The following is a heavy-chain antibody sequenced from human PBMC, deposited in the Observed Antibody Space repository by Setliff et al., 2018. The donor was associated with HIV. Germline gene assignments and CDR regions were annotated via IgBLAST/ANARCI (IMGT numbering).Heavy chain of an antibody. V-gene: IGHV4-31*11. CDR1: GGSINSGVYY. D-gene: IGHD5-12*01. CDR2: IDYSGTT. Sequence: SETLSLTCAVSGGSINSGVYYWNWIRQHPAKGLEWIGYIDYSGTTYDNPSLKSRVTISVDTSKNQFSLKLSSVTAADTAVYYCARHGAYEAYYDYMDVWGKGTTVTVSS. CDR3: ARHGAYEAYYDYMDV. J-gene: IGHJ6*03.